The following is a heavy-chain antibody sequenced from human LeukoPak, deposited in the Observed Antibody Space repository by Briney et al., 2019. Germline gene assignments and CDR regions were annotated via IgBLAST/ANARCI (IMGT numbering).Heavy chain of an antibody. J-gene: IGHJ4*02. CDR1: GYTFTSYG. CDR3: ARFGAGYCSGGSCSNFDY. D-gene: IGHD2-15*01. CDR2: ISAYNGNT. V-gene: IGHV1-18*01. Sequence: ASVKVSCKASGYTFTSYGISWVRQAPGQGLEWMGWISAYNGNTNYAQKLRGRVTMTTDTSTSTAYMELRSLRSDDTAVYYCARFGAGYCSGGSCSNFDYWGQGTLVTVSS.